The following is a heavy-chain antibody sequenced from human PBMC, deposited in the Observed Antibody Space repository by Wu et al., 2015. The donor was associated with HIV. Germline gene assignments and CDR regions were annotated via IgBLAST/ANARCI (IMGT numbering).Heavy chain of an antibody. Sequence: QVQLVQSGAEVKKPGASVKVSCKASGYTFTGYYMHWVRQAPGQGLEWMGWINPNSGGTNYAQKFQGRVTMTRDTSIGTAYMELRRLRSDDTALYYCARELILQKKIAFGLDYWGQGTLVTVSS. CDR3: ARELILQKKIAFGLDY. J-gene: IGHJ4*02. CDR1: GYTFTGYY. V-gene: IGHV1-2*02. CDR2: INPNSGGT. D-gene: IGHD3-16*01.